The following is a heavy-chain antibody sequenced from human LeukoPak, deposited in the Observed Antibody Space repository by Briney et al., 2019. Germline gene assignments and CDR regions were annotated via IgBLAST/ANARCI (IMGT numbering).Heavy chain of an antibody. CDR3: ARWAPWFGELGNWFDP. CDR1: GGSISSGSYY. V-gene: IGHV4-61*02. J-gene: IGHJ5*02. Sequence: SQTLSLTCTVCGGSISSGSYYWSWIRQPAGKGLEWVGCIYTSGSTNYHPSLKSRDTIAVDTSKNQFSLNLSSVTAADTAVYYCARWAPWFGELGNWFDPWGQGTLVTVSS. D-gene: IGHD3-10*01. CDR2: IYTSGST.